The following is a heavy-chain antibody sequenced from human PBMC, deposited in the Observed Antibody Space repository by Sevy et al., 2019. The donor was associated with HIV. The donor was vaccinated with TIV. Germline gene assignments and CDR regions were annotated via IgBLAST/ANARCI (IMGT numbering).Heavy chain of an antibody. CDR1: GFTPSTYG. V-gene: IGHV3-33*01. J-gene: IGHJ4*02. Sequence: GGSLRLSCAASGFTPSTYGMHWVRQAPGKGLEWVAVIGYDGSNKYYADSVKGRFTFSRDNSKHSLFLQMDGLGAEDTAVYYCARDPRMYGDYLLAYFDSWGQGTLVTVSS. D-gene: IGHD2-8*01. CDR3: ARDPRMYGDYLLAYFDS. CDR2: IGYDGSNK.